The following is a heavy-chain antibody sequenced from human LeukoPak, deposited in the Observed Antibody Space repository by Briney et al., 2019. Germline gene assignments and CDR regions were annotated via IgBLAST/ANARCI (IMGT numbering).Heavy chain of an antibody. Sequence: SETLSLTCNVSGGSIRSYYWSWIRQPPGKGLEWIGYIYYSVGTNYNPSLKSRVSISVDTSKNQFSLKLSSVTAADTAVYYCARLGGTGPLAAFDIWGQGTMVTVSS. CDR3: ARLGGTGPLAAFDI. CDR2: IYYSVGT. D-gene: IGHD2-8*02. J-gene: IGHJ3*02. CDR1: GGSIRSYY. V-gene: IGHV4-59*01.